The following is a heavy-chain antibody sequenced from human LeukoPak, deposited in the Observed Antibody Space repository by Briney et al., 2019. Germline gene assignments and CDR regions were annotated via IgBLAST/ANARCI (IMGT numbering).Heavy chain of an antibody. V-gene: IGHV3-74*01. J-gene: IGHJ2*01. CDR2: IKFDGSLA. Sequence: GGSLRLSCGASGLTFNTYWIHWVRQAPGKGLVWVSQIKFDGSLASYADSVKGRFTISRDNTKNTLYLQMNSLGTEDTAVYYCVTGHSESRMYFDLWGRGTLVIVSS. CDR3: VTGHSESRMYFDL. CDR1: GLTFNTYW. D-gene: IGHD1-1*01.